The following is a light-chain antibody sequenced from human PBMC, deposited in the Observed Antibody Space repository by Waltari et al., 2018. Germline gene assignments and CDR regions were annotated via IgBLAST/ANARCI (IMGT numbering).Light chain of an antibody. CDR2: VNSDGSH. Sequence: QLVLTQSPSASASLGASVKLTCTLSSGHSSNVVAWLPQRPEKGPRYLMKVNSDGSHTKGDEIPDRFSGSSSGAERYRTSSSLQSEDGADYFCQTGGHDTWVFGGGTKLTVL. CDR1: SGHSSNV. J-gene: IGLJ3*02. V-gene: IGLV4-69*01. CDR3: QTGGHDTWV.